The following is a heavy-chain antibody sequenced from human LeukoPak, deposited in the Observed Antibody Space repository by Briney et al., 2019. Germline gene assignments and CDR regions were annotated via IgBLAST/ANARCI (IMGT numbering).Heavy chain of an antibody. V-gene: IGHV3-20*04. Sequence: GGSLRLSCAASGFTFDDYGMSWVRQAPGKGLEWVSGINWNGGRTGYADSVKGRFTISRDNSKNTLYLQMNSLRAEDTAVYYCARDHPNRYCSGGSCYSENYYYYGMDVWGQGTTVTVSS. D-gene: IGHD2-15*01. J-gene: IGHJ6*02. CDR1: GFTFDDYG. CDR3: ARDHPNRYCSGGSCYSENYYYYGMDV. CDR2: INWNGGRT.